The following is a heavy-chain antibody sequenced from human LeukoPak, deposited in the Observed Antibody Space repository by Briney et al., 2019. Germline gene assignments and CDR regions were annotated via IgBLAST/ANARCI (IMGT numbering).Heavy chain of an antibody. CDR2: IKRDGSDI. Sequence: GGSLRLSCAASGFTFSNYWMSWVRQAPGKGLEWVANIKRDGSDIYYVGSVEGRFTISRDNAKNSLYLQMSSLRAEDTAIYYCARALYNRGWYPDYFDSWGQGTLVTVSA. V-gene: IGHV3-7*01. J-gene: IGHJ4*02. CDR1: GFTFSNYW. CDR3: ARALYNRGWYPDYFDS. D-gene: IGHD6-19*01.